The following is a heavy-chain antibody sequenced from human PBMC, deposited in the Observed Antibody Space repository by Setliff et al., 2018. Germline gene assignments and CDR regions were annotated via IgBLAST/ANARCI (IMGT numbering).Heavy chain of an antibody. J-gene: IGHJ6*02. V-gene: IGHV3-48*03. CDR1: GFFFSGFE. Sequence: GGSLRLSCAASGFFFSGFEMTWVRQAPGRGLEWIAYITSGSGDTIKYADSVKGRFTISRDNGKNSLYLQMNGLRTEDTAVYYCARDHAYGSRFYYYYYGMDVWGQGTTVTVSS. D-gene: IGHD3-10*01. CDR3: ARDHAYGSRFYYYYYGMDV. CDR2: ITSGSGDTI.